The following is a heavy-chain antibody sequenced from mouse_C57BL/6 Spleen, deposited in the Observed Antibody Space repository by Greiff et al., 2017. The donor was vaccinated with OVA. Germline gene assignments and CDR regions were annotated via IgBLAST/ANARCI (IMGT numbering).Heavy chain of an antibody. V-gene: IGHV1-50*01. Sequence: QVQLQQPGAELVKPGASVKLSCTASGYTFTSYWMQWVEQRPGQGLEWIGDIDPSDSYTNYNQKFKGKGTLTVDTSSGTAYMQLSSLTSEDSAVCYCARKVKGYLEDWGTGTTVTVSS. J-gene: IGHJ1*03. CDR3: ARKVKGYLED. CDR1: GYTFTSYW. CDR2: IDPSDSYT.